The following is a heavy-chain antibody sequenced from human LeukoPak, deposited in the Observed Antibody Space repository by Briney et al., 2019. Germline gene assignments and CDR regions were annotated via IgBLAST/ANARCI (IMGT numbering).Heavy chain of an antibody. CDR2: ISSSGTTI. J-gene: IGHJ4*02. CDR1: GFTLSNYE. D-gene: IGHD2-2*01. CDR3: ARGPSSANFLHFDY. V-gene: IGHV3-48*03. Sequence: GGSLRLSCAASGFTLSNYEVSWVRQAPGKGLEWVSYISSSGTTIYYADSVKGRFTISRDNAKNSLYLQMNSLRAEDTAVYYCARGPSSANFLHFDYWGQGTLVTVSS.